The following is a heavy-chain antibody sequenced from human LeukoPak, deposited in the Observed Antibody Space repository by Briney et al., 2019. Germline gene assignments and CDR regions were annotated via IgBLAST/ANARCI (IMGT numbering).Heavy chain of an antibody. CDR2: IYPGDSDT. V-gene: IGHV5-51*01. CDR3: ARPGSLHEAFDI. J-gene: IGHJ3*02. D-gene: IGHD5/OR15-5a*01. Sequence: GASLQISRKGSGYRFTRYWIGWVRPVPGKGLEWVGIIYPGDSDTRYSPSFQGQVTSSAYKSISTAYLQWSSLKASDTDMYYCARPGSLHEAFDIWGQGTMVTVSS. CDR1: GYRFTRYW.